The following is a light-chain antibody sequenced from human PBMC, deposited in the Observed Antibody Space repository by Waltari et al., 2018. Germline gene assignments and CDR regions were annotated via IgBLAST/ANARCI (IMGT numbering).Light chain of an antibody. CDR3: QSADSSGTVV. V-gene: IGLV3-25*03. CDR2: KDS. CDR1: ALPTQT. Sequence: SYELTQPPSVSVSPGQTARSTCSGDALPTQTAYWYQQKPGQAPVLVIYKDSERPSGIPERFSGSSSGTTVTLTISGVQAEDEADYYCQSADSSGTVVFGGGTKLTVL. J-gene: IGLJ2*01.